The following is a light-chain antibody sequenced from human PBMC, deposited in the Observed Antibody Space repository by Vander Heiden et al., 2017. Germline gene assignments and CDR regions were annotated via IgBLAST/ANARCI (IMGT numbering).Light chain of an antibody. CDR2: DDS. Sequence: SYVLTPPLSVSVAPGQTARITCGGNNIGSKSVHWYQQKPGQAPVLVVYDDSDRPAGIPERFSGSNSGNTATLTISRVEAGDEADYYCQVWDSSSDHSWVFGGGTKLTVL. V-gene: IGLV3-21*02. CDR3: QVWDSSSDHSWV. CDR1: NIGSKS. J-gene: IGLJ3*02.